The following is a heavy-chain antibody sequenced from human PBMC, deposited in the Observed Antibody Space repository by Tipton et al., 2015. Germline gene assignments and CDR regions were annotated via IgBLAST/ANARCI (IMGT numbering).Heavy chain of an antibody. J-gene: IGHJ6*02. V-gene: IGHV4-61*01. CDR2: ISYTAGA. CDR3: ARDLEHGMDV. CDR1: GGSVTSGSYY. Sequence: GLVKPSENLSLTCTVSGGSVTSGSYYWSWIRQPPGKGLEWIGYISYTAGAHYNPALKSRVTISVDTSKNQFSLTLNSVAAADTAVYYCARDLEHGMDVWGHGTTVTVS. D-gene: IGHD5-24*01.